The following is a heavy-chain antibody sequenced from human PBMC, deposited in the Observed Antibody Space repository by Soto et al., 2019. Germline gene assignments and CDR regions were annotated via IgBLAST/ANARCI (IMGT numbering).Heavy chain of an antibody. J-gene: IGHJ3*02. CDR3: ARLGGTVTPYAFDI. CDR2: IYYSGST. D-gene: IGHD4-17*01. CDR1: GSSISSSSYY. V-gene: IGHV4-39*01. Sequence: SKTLSLTCTVSGSSISSSSYYWGWIRQPPGKGLEWIGSIYYSGSTYYNPSLKSRVTISVDTSKNQFSLKLSSVTAADTAVYYCARLGGTVTPYAFDIWGQGTMVTVSS.